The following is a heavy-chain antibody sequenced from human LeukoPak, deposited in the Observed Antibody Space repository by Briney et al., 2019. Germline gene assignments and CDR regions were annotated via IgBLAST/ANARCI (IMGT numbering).Heavy chain of an antibody. CDR2: LYHSGTT. V-gene: IGHV4-4*02. CDR3: ARDMGWSYGGNSQLVFDI. D-gene: IGHD4-23*01. Sequence: PSETLTLTCALAGGSITSSNWWGRLRQPPGKGLEWIVELYHSGTTNYTPSLNSRVTISVDKSKNQCSVKLRSVTAADTDVDYCARDMGWSYGGNSQLVFDIWGQGTMVTVS. J-gene: IGHJ3*02. CDR1: GGSITSSNW.